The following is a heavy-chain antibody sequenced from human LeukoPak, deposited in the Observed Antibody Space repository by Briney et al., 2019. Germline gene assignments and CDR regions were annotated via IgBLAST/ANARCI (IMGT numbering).Heavy chain of an antibody. V-gene: IGHV5-51*01. J-gene: IGHJ6*02. CDR1: GYSFTSYW. CDR2: IYPGDSDT. D-gene: IGHD2-2*01. CDR3: ARLSGTAAAIGRYYYYYYGMDV. Sequence: GESLKISCKGSGYSFTSYWIGWVRQMPGKGLEWMGIIYPGDSDTRYSPSFQGQVTISADKSISTAYLRWSSLKASDTAMYYCARLSGTAAAIGRYYYYYYGMDVWGQGTTVTVSS.